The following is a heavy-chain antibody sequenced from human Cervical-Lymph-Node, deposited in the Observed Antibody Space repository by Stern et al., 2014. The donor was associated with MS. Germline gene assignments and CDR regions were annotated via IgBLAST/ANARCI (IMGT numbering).Heavy chain of an antibody. J-gene: IGHJ6*02. V-gene: IGHV3-23*01. CDR2: ISGSGGRT. CDR1: GFSFGNYA. Sequence: EVQLLESGGGLVQPGGSLRLSCAASGFSFGNYAMTWVRQAPGKGLECVSSISGSGGRTHYAESEKGRVTISRDNSKNTLYLQMNGLRAEDTAMYYCAKGGSIYYYGLDVWGQGTTVTVS. D-gene: IGHD3-3*01. CDR3: AKGGSIYYYGLDV.